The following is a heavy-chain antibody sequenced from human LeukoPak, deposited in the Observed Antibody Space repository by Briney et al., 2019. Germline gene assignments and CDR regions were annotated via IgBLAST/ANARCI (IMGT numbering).Heavy chain of an antibody. CDR2: ITGNGGNT. V-gene: IGHV3-23*01. Sequence: GGSLRLSCAASGFTFSSYGMSWVRQAPAKGLEWVSAITGNGGNTFYADSVKGRFTISRDNSKNTMYLQMNSLRAEDTALYYCARDRSGSYPNWFDPWGQGTLVTVSS. CDR3: ARDRSGSYPNWFDP. J-gene: IGHJ5*02. D-gene: IGHD3-10*01. CDR1: GFTFSSYG.